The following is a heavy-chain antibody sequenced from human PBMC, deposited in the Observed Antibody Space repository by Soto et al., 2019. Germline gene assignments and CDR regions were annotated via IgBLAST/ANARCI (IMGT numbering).Heavy chain of an antibody. Sequence: QVQLVESGGGVVQPGTSLRLSCVASGFGFNFFGIHWVRQAPGKGVEWVAGISGDASRIYYADDLKGRVTISRVNSENTLYLQMYSLRPEDTALYYCARDRDAGWFVMDVWGQGTTVTV. J-gene: IGHJ6*02. CDR1: GFGFNFFG. V-gene: IGHV3-30*03. CDR3: ARDRDAGWFVMDV. D-gene: IGHD3-10*01. CDR2: ISGDASRI.